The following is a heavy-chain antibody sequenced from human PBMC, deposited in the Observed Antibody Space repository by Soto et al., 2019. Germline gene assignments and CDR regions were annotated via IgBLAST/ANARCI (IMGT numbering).Heavy chain of an antibody. Sequence: QVRLQQWGAGLLKPSETLSLTCAVSGWSLSGYFWTWIRQAPGTGLEWIWETNAGGGTKYNPSLRSRATVSVDTSRNQFSLILTSVTAADTAVYVCAREEVTKWCSKGYYGMDVWGQGTTVTVSS. CDR1: GWSLSGYF. CDR2: TNAGGGT. V-gene: IGHV4-34*01. J-gene: IGHJ6*02. D-gene: IGHD2-8*01. CDR3: AREEVTKWCSKGYYGMDV.